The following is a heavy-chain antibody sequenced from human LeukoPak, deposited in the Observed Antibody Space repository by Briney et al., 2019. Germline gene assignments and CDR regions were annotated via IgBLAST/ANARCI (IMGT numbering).Heavy chain of an antibody. Sequence: SVKVSCKASGGTFSSYAISWVRQAPGQGLEWMGGIIPIFGTANYAQKFQGRVTITADGSTSTAYMELSSLRSEDTAVYYCARGSYITPQYFDYWGQGTLVTVSS. J-gene: IGHJ4*02. CDR2: IIPIFGTA. V-gene: IGHV1-69*13. CDR1: GGTFSSYA. CDR3: ARGSYITPQYFDY. D-gene: IGHD1-26*01.